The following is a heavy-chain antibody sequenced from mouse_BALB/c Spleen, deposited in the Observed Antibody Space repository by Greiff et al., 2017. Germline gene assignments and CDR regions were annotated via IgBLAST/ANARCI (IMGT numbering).Heavy chain of an antibody. J-gene: IGHJ1*01. V-gene: IGHV5-6-4*01. CDR3: TRVYDGYWYFDV. CDR1: GFTFSSYT. Sequence: EVHLVESGGGLVKPGGSLKLSCAASGFTFSSYTMSWVRQTPEKRLEWVATISSGGSYTYYPDSVKGRFTISRDNAKNTLYLQMSSLKSEDTAMYYCTRVYDGYWYFDVWGAGTTVTVSS. CDR2: ISSGGSYT. D-gene: IGHD2-3*01.